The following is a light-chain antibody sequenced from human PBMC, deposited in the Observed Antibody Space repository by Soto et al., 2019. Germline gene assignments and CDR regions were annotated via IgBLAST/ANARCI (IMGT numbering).Light chain of an antibody. CDR3: CSDAGQRVV. CDR2: EGN. V-gene: IGLV2-23*01. Sequence: QSALTQPASVSGSPGQSITISCTGTSSDVGSYNVVSWYQQHPGKAPKLMIYEGNKRPSGVSNRFSGSKSGNTASLTISGLQAEDEADYYCCSDAGQRVVFGGGTKLTVL. J-gene: IGLJ2*01. CDR1: SSDVGSYNV.